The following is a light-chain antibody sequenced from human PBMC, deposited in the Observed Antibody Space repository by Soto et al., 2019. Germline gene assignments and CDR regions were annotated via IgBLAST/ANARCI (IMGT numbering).Light chain of an antibody. CDR3: QQSYSTPYT. V-gene: IGKV1-39*01. CDR2: AAS. CDR1: QSISSY. J-gene: IGKJ2*01. Sequence: DIQMTQSPSSLSASVGDRVTITCRASQSISSYLNWYQQKPGKAPKLLIYAASSLQSGVPSRFSGSGSGTDFTLTINSLQPEDFATYYCQQSYSTPYTFGQGPKLEIK.